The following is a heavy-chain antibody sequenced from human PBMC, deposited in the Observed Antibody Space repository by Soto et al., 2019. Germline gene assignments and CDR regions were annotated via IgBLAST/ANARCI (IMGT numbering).Heavy chain of an antibody. J-gene: IGHJ4*02. CDR2: INAGNGNT. CDR1: GYIFTFYA. CDR3: ARGGEPIDY. Sequence: ASVKVSCKASGYIFTFYAIHWVRQAPGQSLGWMGWINAGNGNTKYSQKFQGRVTITRDTSATTAYMELSSLGSEDTAVYYCARGGEPIDYRGQGTLVTVSS. D-gene: IGHD2-21*01. V-gene: IGHV1-3*01.